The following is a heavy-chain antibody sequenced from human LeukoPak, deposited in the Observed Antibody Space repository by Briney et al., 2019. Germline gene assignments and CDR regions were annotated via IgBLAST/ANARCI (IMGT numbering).Heavy chain of an antibody. J-gene: IGHJ4*02. CDR2: IKQDGSKK. V-gene: IGHV3-7*04. CDR3: TRVGYIDEGIDY. D-gene: IGHD5-18*01. Sequence: GGSLRLSCVASGFPFSSYWMTWVRQAPGKGLEWVANIKQDGSKKSYVDSVRGRFTISRDNAKNSLYRQMNNLRAGETAIWYCTRVGYIDEGIDYWGQGALWSVSS. CDR1: GFPFSSYW.